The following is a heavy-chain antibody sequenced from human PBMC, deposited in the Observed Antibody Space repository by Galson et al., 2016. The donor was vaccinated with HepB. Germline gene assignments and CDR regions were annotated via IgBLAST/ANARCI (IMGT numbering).Heavy chain of an antibody. Sequence: SLRLSCAASGFTFSSFGMHWVRQAPGKGLEWVAVISYDGSNKYYGDSVRGRFTISRDNSKNTLFLQMNSLRAVDTATYYCAHSRRVAMVGGATGYYIMDVWGQGTAVTVSS. CDR2: ISYDGSNK. CDR1: GFTFSSFG. CDR3: AHSRRVAMVGGATGYYIMDV. J-gene: IGHJ6*02. V-gene: IGHV3-30*03. D-gene: IGHD3-10*01.